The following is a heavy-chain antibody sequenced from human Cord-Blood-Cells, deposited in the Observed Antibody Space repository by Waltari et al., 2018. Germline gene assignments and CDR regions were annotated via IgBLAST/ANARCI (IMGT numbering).Heavy chain of an antibody. CDR3: ARHGHSSGWYYYYGMDV. CDR2: IYYSGST. Sequence: QLQLQESGPGLVKPSETLSLTCTVSGGSIRSSSYYWGWIRQPPGKGLEWIGSIYYSGSTYYNPSLKSRVTISVDTSKNQFSLKLSSVTAADTAVYYCARHGHSSGWYYYYGMDVWGQGTTVTVSS. J-gene: IGHJ6*02. D-gene: IGHD6-19*01. V-gene: IGHV4-39*01. CDR1: GGSIRSSSYY.